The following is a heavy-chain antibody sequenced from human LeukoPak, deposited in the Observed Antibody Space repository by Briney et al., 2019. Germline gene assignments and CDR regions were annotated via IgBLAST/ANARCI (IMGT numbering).Heavy chain of an antibody. CDR1: GFTFSNYG. Sequence: GGSLRLSCAASGFTFSNYGMNWVRQAPGKGLEWVSGITGSGGNTYYADSVKGRFTISRDNSKNTLYLQMNSLRAEDTAVYYCAKSSPPPLSYWGQGTLVTVSS. CDR3: AKSSPPPLSY. V-gene: IGHV3-23*01. J-gene: IGHJ4*02. CDR2: ITGSGGNT.